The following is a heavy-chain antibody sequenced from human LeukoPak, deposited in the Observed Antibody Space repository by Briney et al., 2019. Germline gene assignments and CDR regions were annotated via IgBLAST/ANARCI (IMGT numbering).Heavy chain of an antibody. D-gene: IGHD6-13*01. J-gene: IGHJ4*02. CDR2: ISGSGGNT. CDR3: AKGEGSSIDY. CDR1: GFTFSSYA. Sequence: PGGSLRLSCAASGFTFSSYAMSWVRQAPGKGLEWVSAISGSGGNTYYADSVKGRFTISRDNSKNTLNLQVNSLRAEDTAVYYCAKGEGSSIDYWGQGTLVTVSS. V-gene: IGHV3-23*01.